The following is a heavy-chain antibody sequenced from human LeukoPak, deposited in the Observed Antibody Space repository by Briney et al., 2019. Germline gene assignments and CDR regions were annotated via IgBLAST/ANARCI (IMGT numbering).Heavy chain of an antibody. Sequence: EPGGSLILSCAASGFTFSSYSMNWVRQAPGKGLEWVSSISSSSSYIYYADSVKGRFTISRDNAKSSLFLQMNSLRAEDTALYYCARHGPLYDIWSAQFYFDYWGQGTLVAVSS. V-gene: IGHV3-21*01. CDR1: GFTFSSYS. CDR2: ISSSSSYI. D-gene: IGHD3-3*01. CDR3: ARHGPLYDIWSAQFYFDY. J-gene: IGHJ4*02.